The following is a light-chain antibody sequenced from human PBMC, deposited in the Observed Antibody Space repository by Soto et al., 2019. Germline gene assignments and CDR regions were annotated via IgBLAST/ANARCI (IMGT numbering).Light chain of an antibody. Sequence: QSVLTQPPSASGSPGQSVTFSCTGTSSDVGGYNFVSWYQQHPGKAPKLMIYEVSKRPSGVPDRFSGSKSGNTASLTVSGLQAEDEADYYCSSYAGSNNLVFGGGTQLTVL. V-gene: IGLV2-8*01. CDR3: SSYAGSNNLV. CDR2: EVS. CDR1: SSDVGGYNF. J-gene: IGLJ2*01.